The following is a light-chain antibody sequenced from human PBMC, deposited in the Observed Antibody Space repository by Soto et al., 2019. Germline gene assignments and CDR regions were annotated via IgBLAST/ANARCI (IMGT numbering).Light chain of an antibody. CDR3: QQYMSSVT. CDR1: QSVDTTY. J-gene: IGKJ1*01. Sequence: EIVLTQSPGSLSLSPGQRATLSCRASQSVDTTYFAWYQKKPGQAPRLLIYGASKRATGIPDRFSGSGSGTDFTLIISRLEAEDFAVYYCQQYMSSVTFGQGTKVEI. CDR2: GAS. V-gene: IGKV3-20*01.